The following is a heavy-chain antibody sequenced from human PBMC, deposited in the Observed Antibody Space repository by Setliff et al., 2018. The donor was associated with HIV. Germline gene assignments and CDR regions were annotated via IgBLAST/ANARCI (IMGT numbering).Heavy chain of an antibody. CDR2: FDPEDGEA. CDR3: ATRSRWIQLSFDGIFDY. D-gene: IGHD5-18*01. J-gene: IGHJ4*02. CDR1: GYTLTELS. V-gene: IGHV1-24*01. Sequence: ASEVSCKVSGYTLTELSIHWVRQTFGKGLEWMGGFDPEDGEAIYAQKFQGRVTMTEDTSTDTAYMELSSLTSEDTAVYYCATRSRWIQLSFDGIFDYWGQGTPVTVSS.